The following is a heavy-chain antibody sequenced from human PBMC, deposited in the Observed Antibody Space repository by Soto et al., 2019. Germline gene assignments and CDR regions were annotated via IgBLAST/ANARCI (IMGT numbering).Heavy chain of an antibody. CDR1: GGPISSYY. CDR3: ARDRWLQFPVGP. Sequence: XATLSLTFTVSGGPISSYYWSWIRQPPGKGLEWIGYIYYSVSTNYNPSLKSRVTISVDTSKNQFSLKLSSVTAADTAVYYCARDRWLQFPVGPWGQGTLVTVSS. CDR2: IYYSVST. D-gene: IGHD5-12*01. J-gene: IGHJ4*02. V-gene: IGHV4-59*01.